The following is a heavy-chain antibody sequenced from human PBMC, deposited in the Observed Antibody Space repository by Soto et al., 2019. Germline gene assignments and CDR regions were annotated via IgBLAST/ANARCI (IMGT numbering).Heavy chain of an antibody. Sequence: SVKVSCKASGGTFSSYTISWVRQAPGQGLEWMGRIIPILGIANYAQKFQGRVTITADKSTSTAYMELSSLRSEDTAVYYCARDSDTHGVVDWFDPWGQGTLVTVSS. CDR1: GGTFSSYT. CDR3: ARDSDTHGVVDWFDP. CDR2: IIPILGIA. D-gene: IGHD3-3*01. V-gene: IGHV1-69*04. J-gene: IGHJ5*02.